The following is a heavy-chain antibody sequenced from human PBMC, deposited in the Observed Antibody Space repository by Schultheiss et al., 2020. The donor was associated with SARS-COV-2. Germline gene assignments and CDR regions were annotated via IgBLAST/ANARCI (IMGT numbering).Heavy chain of an antibody. CDR2: ISWNSGFI. Sequence: GGSLRLSCAASGFTFDTYAMHWVRQAPGKGLEWVSGISWNSGFIGYADSVKGRFTISRDNAKNSLYLQMNSLRAEDTAVYFCARVGSGSRLFYIDSWGQGTLVTVSS. D-gene: IGHD3-3*01. J-gene: IGHJ4*02. CDR3: ARVGSGSRLFYIDS. V-gene: IGHV3-9*01. CDR1: GFTFDTYA.